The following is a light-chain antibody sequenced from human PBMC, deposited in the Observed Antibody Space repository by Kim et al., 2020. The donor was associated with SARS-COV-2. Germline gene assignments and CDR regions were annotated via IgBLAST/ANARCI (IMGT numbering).Light chain of an antibody. V-gene: IGKV3-11*01. CDR1: RGISNY. J-gene: IGKJ1*01. CDR3: HQRSSWPGT. CDR2: DAS. Sequence: EIVLTQSPATLSLSPGDRATLSCRASRGISNYLARYQQKPGQAPRLLISDASNRATGIPARFSGSGSGTDFTLTISSLEPEDFTFYYCHQRSSWPGTFGQGTKVDIK.